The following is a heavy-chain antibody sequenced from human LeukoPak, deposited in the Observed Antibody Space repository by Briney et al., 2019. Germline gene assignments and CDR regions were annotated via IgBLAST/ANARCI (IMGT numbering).Heavy chain of an antibody. CDR3: ARIPKVSMVRGVISSYYMDV. J-gene: IGHJ6*03. Sequence: SETLSLTCTVSGGSISSSRYYWGWIRQPPGKGLEWIGSIYYSGSTYYNPSLKSRVTISVDTSKNQFSLKLSSVTAADTAVYYCARIPKVSMVRGVISSYYMDVWGKGTTVTVSS. D-gene: IGHD3-10*01. CDR1: GGSISSSRYY. V-gene: IGHV4-39*01. CDR2: IYYSGST.